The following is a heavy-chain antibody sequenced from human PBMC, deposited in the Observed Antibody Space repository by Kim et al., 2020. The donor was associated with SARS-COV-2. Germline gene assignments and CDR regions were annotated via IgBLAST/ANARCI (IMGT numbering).Heavy chain of an antibody. Sequence: ASVKVSCKASGYTFTSYYMHWVRQAPGQGLEWMGIINPSGGSTSYAQKFQGRVTMTRDTSTSTVYMELSSLRSEDTAVYYCARDLMNNYGINGMDVWGQGTTVTVSS. CDR3: ARDLMNNYGINGMDV. D-gene: IGHD4-17*01. CDR2: INPSGGST. V-gene: IGHV1-46*01. CDR1: GYTFTSYY. J-gene: IGHJ6*02.